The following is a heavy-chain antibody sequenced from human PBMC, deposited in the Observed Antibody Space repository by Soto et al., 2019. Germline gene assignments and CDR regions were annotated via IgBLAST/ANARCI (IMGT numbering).Heavy chain of an antibody. CDR3: ARHHVVVAAIIGWFEP. D-gene: IGHD2-15*01. J-gene: IGHJ5*02. V-gene: IGHV4-39*01. CDR1: VGSISSSSYY. CDR2: IYYSGST. Sequence: XETLSLTCTFSVGSISSSSYYCGWMRQPPWKGLEWIGSIYYSGSTYYNPSLKSRVTISVDTSKNQFSLKLSSVTAADTAVYYCARHHVVVAAIIGWFEPWGQGTLGIVS.